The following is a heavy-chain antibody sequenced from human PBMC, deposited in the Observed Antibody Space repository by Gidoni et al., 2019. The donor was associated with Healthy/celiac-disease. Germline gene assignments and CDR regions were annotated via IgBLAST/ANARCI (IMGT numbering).Heavy chain of an antibody. CDR3: ARNIVVVTAKRYYYYGMDV. CDR2: IIPIFGTT. D-gene: IGHD2-2*01. J-gene: IGHJ6*02. Sequence: LVQSEAEVKKPGSSVNVSCKASGVTFSSYAIRWVRQAPGQGLEWMGGIIPIFGTTKYAQKFQGRVTITADESTSTAYMELSSMRSEDTAVYYCARNIVVVTAKRYYYYGMDVWGQGTTVTVSS. CDR1: GVTFSSYA. V-gene: IGHV1-69*01.